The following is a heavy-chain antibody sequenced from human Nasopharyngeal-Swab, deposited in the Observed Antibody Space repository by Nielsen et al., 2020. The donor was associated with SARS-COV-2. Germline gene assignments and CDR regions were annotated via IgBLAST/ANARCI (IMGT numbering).Heavy chain of an antibody. Sequence: SETLSLTCTVSGGSISSYYWSWSRQPPGKGLEWIGSSYYSGSTNYNPSLKSRVTISVDTYKNQFSLKLSSVTAADTAVYYCAKTRDYSDWFDPWGQGILVTVSS. D-gene: IGHD4-11*01. CDR1: GGSISSYY. J-gene: IGHJ5*02. V-gene: IGHV4-59*01. CDR2: SYYSGST. CDR3: AKTRDYSDWFDP.